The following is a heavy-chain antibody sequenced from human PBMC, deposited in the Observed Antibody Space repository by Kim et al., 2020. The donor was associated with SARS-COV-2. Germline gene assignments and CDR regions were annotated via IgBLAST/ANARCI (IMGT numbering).Heavy chain of an antibody. Sequence: SETLSLTCTVSGGSISSSSYYWGWIRQPPGKGLEWIGSIYYSGSTYYNPSLKSRVTISVDTSKNQFSLKLSSVTAADTAVYYCARSSGYWRTVMGYWGQGTLVTVSS. V-gene: IGHV4-39*01. D-gene: IGHD3-22*01. CDR3: ARSSGYWRTVMGY. CDR1: GGSISSSSYY. J-gene: IGHJ4*02. CDR2: IYYSGST.